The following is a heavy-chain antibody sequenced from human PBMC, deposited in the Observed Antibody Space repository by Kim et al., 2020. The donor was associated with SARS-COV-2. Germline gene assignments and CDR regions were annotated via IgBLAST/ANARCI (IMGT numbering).Heavy chain of an antibody. D-gene: IGHD4-17*01. V-gene: IGHV3-30*04. CDR2: ISYGGRNT. Sequence: GGSLRLSCAASGFTFSSYPMHWVRQAPGKGLEWVAVISYGGRNTYYADSVKGRFTISRDNSKNTLYVQMNSLRAEDTAVYYCARDLTPTANPTVTRSLGYWGQGTLVSVSS. J-gene: IGHJ4*02. CDR3: ARDLTPTANPTVTRSLGY. CDR1: GFTFSSYP.